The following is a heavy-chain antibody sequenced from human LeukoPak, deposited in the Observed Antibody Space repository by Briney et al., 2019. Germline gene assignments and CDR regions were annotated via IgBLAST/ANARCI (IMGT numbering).Heavy chain of an antibody. CDR3: AREYCSGGRCYQGFDY. J-gene: IGHJ4*02. Sequence: GASVKVSCKASGYTFTDCYIHWVRQAPGQGLEWMGWINPNSGDTQYAQKFQGRVTMTRGTSISTAYMELNSLTSDDTALYYYAREYCSGGRCYQGFDYWGQGTLVTVS. V-gene: IGHV1-2*02. CDR2: INPNSGDT. CDR1: GYTFTDCY. D-gene: IGHD2-15*01.